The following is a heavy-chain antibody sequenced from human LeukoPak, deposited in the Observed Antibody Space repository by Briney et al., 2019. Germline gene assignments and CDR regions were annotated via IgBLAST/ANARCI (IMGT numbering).Heavy chain of an antibody. Sequence: GGSLRLSCAASGFTFSSYSMNWVRQAPGKGLEWVSYISSSSSTIYYADSVKGRFTISRDNAKNSLYLQMNSLRGEDTAVYYCAKDRQQWPVGWFDPWGQGTLATVSS. CDR1: GFTFSSYS. V-gene: IGHV3-48*04. J-gene: IGHJ5*02. D-gene: IGHD6-19*01. CDR2: ISSSSSTI. CDR3: AKDRQQWPVGWFDP.